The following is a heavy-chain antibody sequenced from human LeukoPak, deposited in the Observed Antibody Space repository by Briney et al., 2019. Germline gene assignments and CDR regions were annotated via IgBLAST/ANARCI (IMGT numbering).Heavy chain of an antibody. CDR2: ISGSGGST. D-gene: IGHD3-9*01. CDR3: AKETYYDILTGYYYYYGMDV. Sequence: GGSLRLSCAASGFTFSSYSMNWVRQAPGKGLEWVSAISGSGGSTYYADSVKGRFTISRDNSKNTLYLQMNSLRAEDTAVYYCAKETYYDILTGYYYYYGMDVWGQGTTVTVSS. J-gene: IGHJ6*02. CDR1: GFTFSSYS. V-gene: IGHV3-23*01.